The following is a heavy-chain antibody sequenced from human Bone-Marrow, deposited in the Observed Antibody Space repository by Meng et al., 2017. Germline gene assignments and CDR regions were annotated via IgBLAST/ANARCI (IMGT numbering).Heavy chain of an antibody. J-gene: IGHJ4*02. CDR1: GFTVSSNY. CDR2: IYSGGST. D-gene: IGHD3-22*01. V-gene: IGHV3-53*01. Sequence: GGSLRLSCAASGFTVSSNYMSWVRQAPGKGLEWVSVIYSGGSTYYADSVKGRFTISRDNSKNTLYLQMNSLRAEDTAVYYCARGAPSYYYDSSSLDYWGQGTLVTVSS. CDR3: ARGAPSYYYDSSSLDY.